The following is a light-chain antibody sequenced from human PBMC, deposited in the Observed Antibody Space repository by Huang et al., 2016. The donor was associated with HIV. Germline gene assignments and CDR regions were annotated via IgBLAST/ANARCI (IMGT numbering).Light chain of an antibody. CDR1: QGISSR. Sequence: DIQMTQSPSSVSASVGDRVTITCRASQGISSRLAWYPQKPGKAPKLLIYGASSLQSGVPSRFSGSGSGTDFTLTISSLQPEDFATYYCQQATSFPRTFGQGTKLDIK. CDR2: GAS. V-gene: IGKV1D-12*01. J-gene: IGKJ2*01. CDR3: QQATSFPRT.